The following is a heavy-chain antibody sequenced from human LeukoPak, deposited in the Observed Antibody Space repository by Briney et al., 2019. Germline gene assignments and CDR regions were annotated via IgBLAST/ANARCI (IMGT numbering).Heavy chain of an antibody. V-gene: IGHV3-48*03. CDR3: VKRRTSAVGYVADYYYGMDV. CDR2: ISSSGSTI. Sequence: PGRTLRLSCAVSGFTFSRYEMNGVRQAPGRGLEWVSYISSSGSTIYYADSVKGQFTISRDNAKTSLYLQMNSLRAEDTAVYYCVKRRTSAVGYVADYYYGMDVWGQGTTVTVSS. J-gene: IGHJ6*02. D-gene: IGHD5-12*01. CDR1: GFTFSRYE.